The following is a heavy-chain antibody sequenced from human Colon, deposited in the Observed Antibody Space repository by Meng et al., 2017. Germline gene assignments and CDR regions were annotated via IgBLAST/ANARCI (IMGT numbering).Heavy chain of an antibody. Sequence: ASAKVSCKASGYTFTSYVLSWVRQAPGQGLEWMGWIITYNGNTNYAQKLQGRVTMTTDTTTSTVDTRVRSLRSDDTAVDYCAREWNYDILTGYYTHYFDYWGQGTLVTVSS. CDR2: IITYNGNT. D-gene: IGHD3-9*01. J-gene: IGHJ4*02. V-gene: IGHV1-18*01. CDR1: GYTFTSYV. CDR3: AREWNYDILTGYYTHYFDY.